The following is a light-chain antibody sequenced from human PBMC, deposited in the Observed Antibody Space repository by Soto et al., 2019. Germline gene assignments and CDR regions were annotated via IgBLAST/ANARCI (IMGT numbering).Light chain of an antibody. CDR2: GAS. CDR1: QTVTSN. J-gene: IGKJ1*01. V-gene: IGKV3-15*01. Sequence: EIVMTQSPATLSVSPKERTTLSCRASQTVTSNFAWYQQKPGHAPQLLIYGASATASGIPARFSGSGSGTEFTLPFSSLPFEDFAVYYCQQYNNWPRTFGQGTKV. CDR3: QQYNNWPRT.